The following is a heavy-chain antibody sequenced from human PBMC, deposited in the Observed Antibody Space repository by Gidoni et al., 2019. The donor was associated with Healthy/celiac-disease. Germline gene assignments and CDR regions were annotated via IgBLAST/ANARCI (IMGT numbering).Heavy chain of an antibody. D-gene: IGHD3-9*01. V-gene: IGHV1-8*01. CDR2: MNPNSGNT. Sequence: QVQLVQSGAEVKKPGASVKVSCKASGYTFTSYDINWVRQATGQGLEWMGWMNPNSGNTGYAQKFQGRVTMTRNTSISTAYMELSSLRSEDTAVYYCARVPGVFDWLLPRYYYYYYMDVWGKGTTVTVSS. CDR3: ARVPGVFDWLLPRYYYYYYMDV. J-gene: IGHJ6*03. CDR1: GYTFTSYD.